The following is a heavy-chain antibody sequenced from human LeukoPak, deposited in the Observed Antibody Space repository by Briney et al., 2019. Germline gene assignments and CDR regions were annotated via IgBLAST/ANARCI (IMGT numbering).Heavy chain of an antibody. CDR3: AELGITMIGGV. D-gene: IGHD3-10*02. CDR2: IKQDGSEK. V-gene: IGHV3-7*01. Sequence: GGSLRLPCAASGIILSSYWMSWVRQAPGKGLEWVDNIKQDGSEKWYVHSVKGRFTISRDNAKNSLYLQMNSLRVEDTAVYYCAELGITMIGGVWGKGTTVTISS. CDR1: GIILSSYW. J-gene: IGHJ6*04.